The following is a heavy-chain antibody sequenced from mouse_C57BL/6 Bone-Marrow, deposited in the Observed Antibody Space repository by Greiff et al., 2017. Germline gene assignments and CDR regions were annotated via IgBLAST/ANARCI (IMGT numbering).Heavy chain of an antibody. CDR1: GYTFTSYG. V-gene: IGHV1-81*01. J-gene: IGHJ2*01. CDR2: IYPRRGNT. D-gene: IGHD4-1*01. Sequence: QVKLQQSGAELARPGASVKLSCKASGYTFTSYGISWVKQRTGQGLEWIGEIYPRRGNTYYNEKFKGKATLTADKSSSTAYIELRSLTSEDSAVYFCARRWDDYWGQGTTLTVSS. CDR3: ARRWDDY.